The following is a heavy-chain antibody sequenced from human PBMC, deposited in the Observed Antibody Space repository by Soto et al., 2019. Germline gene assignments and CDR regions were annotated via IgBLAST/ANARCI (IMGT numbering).Heavy chain of an antibody. Sequence: EVQLVESGGGLVQPGRSLRLSCAASGFTFGDYAMHWVRLVPGKGLEWVSGISWNSDNIYYADSVKGRLTISRDNAKNSLEPPMNSLRTEDTAWYSGAKGTEVSVHEYPFDSWGQGTLVTVSS. CDR3: AKGTEVSVHEYPFDS. D-gene: IGHD2-2*01. V-gene: IGHV3-9*01. CDR2: ISWNSDNI. CDR1: GFTFGDYA. J-gene: IGHJ4*02.